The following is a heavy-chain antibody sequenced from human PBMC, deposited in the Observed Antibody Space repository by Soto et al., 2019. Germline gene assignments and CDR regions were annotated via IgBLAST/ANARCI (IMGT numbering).Heavy chain of an antibody. V-gene: IGHV1-3*01. J-gene: IGHJ6*02. CDR2: INAGNGNT. Sequence: ASVKVSCKASGYSFTSYAIYWVRQAPGQRLEWMGWINAGNGNTKYSQKLQGRVTFTGDTSASTAHMELSSPRSEDTAVYFCARGVENLVVVFAVFGYYGMDVWGQGTTVTVSS. D-gene: IGHD2-2*01. CDR3: ARGVENLVVVFAVFGYYGMDV. CDR1: GYSFTSYA.